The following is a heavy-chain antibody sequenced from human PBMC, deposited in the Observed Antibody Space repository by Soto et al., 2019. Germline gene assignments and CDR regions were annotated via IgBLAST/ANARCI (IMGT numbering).Heavy chain of an antibody. CDR1: GYTFTSYD. Sequence: QVQLVQSGAEVKKPGASVKVSCKASGYTFTSYDINWVRQATGQGLEWMGWMNPNSGNTGYAQKFQGRVTMTRNTCXXTANMELISLRSEDTAVYYCARGRLLELRRYAFDIWGQGTMVTVSS. CDR2: MNPNSGNT. V-gene: IGHV1-8*01. J-gene: IGHJ3*02. CDR3: ARGRLLELRRYAFDI. D-gene: IGHD1-7*01.